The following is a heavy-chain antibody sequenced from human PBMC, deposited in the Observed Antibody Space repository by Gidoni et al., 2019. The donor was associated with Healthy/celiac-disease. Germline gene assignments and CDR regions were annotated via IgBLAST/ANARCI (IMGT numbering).Heavy chain of an antibody. CDR3: AKVNFQGVIPSSYFDY. D-gene: IGHD3-10*01. Sequence: EVQLLESGGGLVQPGGSLRLSCAASGFTFSSYAMSWVRHAPGKGLEWVSAISGSGGSTYYADSVKGRFTISRDNSKNTLYLQMNSLRAEDTAVYYCAKVNFQGVIPSSYFDYWGQGTLVTVSS. CDR2: ISGSGGST. CDR1: GFTFSSYA. V-gene: IGHV3-23*01. J-gene: IGHJ4*02.